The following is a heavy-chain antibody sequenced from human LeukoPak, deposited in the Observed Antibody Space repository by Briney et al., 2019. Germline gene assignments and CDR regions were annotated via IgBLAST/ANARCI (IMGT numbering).Heavy chain of an antibody. CDR1: GFIVSSNY. CDR3: ARDLYGGNSDY. CDR2: IYSGGST. Sequence: PGGSLRLSCAASGFIVSSNYMSWVRQAPGKGLEWVSVIYSGGSTYYADSVKGRFTISRDNSKNTLYLQMHSLRAEDTAVYYCARDLYGGNSDYRGQGTLVTVSS. D-gene: IGHD4-23*01. V-gene: IGHV3-53*01. J-gene: IGHJ4*02.